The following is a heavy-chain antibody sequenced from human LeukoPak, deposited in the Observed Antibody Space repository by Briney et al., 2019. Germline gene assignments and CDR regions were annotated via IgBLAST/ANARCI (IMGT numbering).Heavy chain of an antibody. D-gene: IGHD3-22*01. Sequence: PGGSLRLSCAASGFTFSSYAMHWVRQAPGKGLEWVAVISYDGSNKYYADSVKGRSTISRDNSKNTLYLQMNSLRAEDTAVYYCAKDRRIYYDSSGSPTGYWGQGTLVTVSS. CDR3: AKDRRIYYDSSGSPTGY. V-gene: IGHV3-30*04. CDR2: ISYDGSNK. J-gene: IGHJ4*02. CDR1: GFTFSSYA.